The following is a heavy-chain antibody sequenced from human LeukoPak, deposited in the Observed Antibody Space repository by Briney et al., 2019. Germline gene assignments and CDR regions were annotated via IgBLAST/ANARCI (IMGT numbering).Heavy chain of an antibody. V-gene: IGHV4-30-4*08. CDR3: ARAVYDSSGYSDAFDI. Sequence: LRLSCAASGFTFSNYAMSWIRQPPGKGLEWIGYIYYSGSTYYNPSLKSRVTISVDTSKNQFSLKLSSVTAADAAVYYCARAVYDSSGYSDAFDIWGQGTMVTVSS. J-gene: IGHJ3*02. D-gene: IGHD3-22*01. CDR2: IYYSGST. CDR1: GFTFSNYA.